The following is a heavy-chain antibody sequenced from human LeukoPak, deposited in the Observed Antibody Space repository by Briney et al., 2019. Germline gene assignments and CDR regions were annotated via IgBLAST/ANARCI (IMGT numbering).Heavy chain of an antibody. CDR3: ARDGGLNWFDP. V-gene: IGHV3-30*19. CDR1: GFTFSSYG. J-gene: IGHJ5*02. D-gene: IGHD6-25*01. Sequence: TGGSLRLSCAASGFTFSSYGMHWVRQAPGKGLEWVAVISYDGSNKYYADSVKGRFTISRDNSKNTLYLQMNSLRAEDTAVYYCARDGGLNWFDPWGQGTLVTVSS. CDR2: ISYDGSNK.